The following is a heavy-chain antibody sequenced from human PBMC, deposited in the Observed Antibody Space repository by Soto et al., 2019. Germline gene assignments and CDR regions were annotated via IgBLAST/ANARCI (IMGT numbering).Heavy chain of an antibody. CDR3: AKVPQLYSSSPTGFDY. CDR2: ISGSGGST. J-gene: IGHJ4*02. CDR1: GFTFSSYA. Sequence: GGSLRLSCAASGFTFSSYAMSWVRQAPGKGLEWVSAISGSGGSTYYADSVKGRFTISRDNSKNTLYLQMNSLRAEDTAVYYCAKVPQLYSSSPTGFDYWGQGTLVTVSS. D-gene: IGHD6-6*01. V-gene: IGHV3-23*01.